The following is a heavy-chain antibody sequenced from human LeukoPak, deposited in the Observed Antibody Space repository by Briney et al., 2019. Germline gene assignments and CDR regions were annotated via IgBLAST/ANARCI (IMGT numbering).Heavy chain of an antibody. Sequence: GESLKISCKGSGYSFTSYWIGWVRQMPGKCLEWMGIIYPGDSDTRYSTSFQGQVTISADKSISTAYLQWSSLKASDTAMYYCARLGNEVMATIETNPGIDYWGQGTLVTVSS. V-gene: IGHV5-51*01. CDR3: ARLGNEVMATIETNPGIDY. CDR1: GYSFTSYW. D-gene: IGHD2-21*01. J-gene: IGHJ4*02. CDR2: IYPGDSDT.